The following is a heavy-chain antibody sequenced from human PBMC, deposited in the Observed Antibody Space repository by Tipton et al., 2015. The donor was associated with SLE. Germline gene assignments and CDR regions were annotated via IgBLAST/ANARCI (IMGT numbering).Heavy chain of an antibody. Sequence: GSLRLSCAASGFTFDDYGMSWVRQAPGKGLEWVSGINWNGGSTGYADSVKGRFTISRDNAKNSLYLQMNSLRAEDTALYHCARVHGGSYSYYYGMDDWGQGTTVTVSS. CDR1: GFTFDDYG. V-gene: IGHV3-20*01. CDR2: INWNGGST. J-gene: IGHJ6*02. CDR3: ARVHGGSYSYYYGMDD. D-gene: IGHD1-26*01.